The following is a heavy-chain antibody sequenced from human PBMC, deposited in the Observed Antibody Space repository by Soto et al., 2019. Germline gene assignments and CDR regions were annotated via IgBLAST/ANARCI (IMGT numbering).Heavy chain of an antibody. CDR2: IYYSGST. J-gene: IGHJ5*02. CDR3: ASTYSSGWYWFDP. D-gene: IGHD6-19*01. V-gene: IGHV4-59*01. CDR1: GGSISSYY. Sequence: QVQLQESGPGLVKPSETLSLTCTVSGGSISSYYWSWIRQPPGKGLEWIGYIYYSGSTNYNPSLKCRVTISVDTSKNQFSLKLSSVTAADTAVYYCASTYSSGWYWFDPWGQGTLVTVSS.